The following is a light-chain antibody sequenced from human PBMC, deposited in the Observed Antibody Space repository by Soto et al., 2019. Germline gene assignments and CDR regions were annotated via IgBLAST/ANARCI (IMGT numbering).Light chain of an antibody. CDR1: QSVSSY. CDR2: DAS. V-gene: IGKV3-11*01. J-gene: IGKJ2*01. CDR3: QPRSDGLPYT. Sequence: EIVLTHSPATLSLSPGERATLSCRASQSVSSYLALYQQKPGQATRLLIYDASNRATGIPARYSVSGYVTHTTTNIGRVEPADYACDYSQPRSDGLPYTFGQGTKLEIK.